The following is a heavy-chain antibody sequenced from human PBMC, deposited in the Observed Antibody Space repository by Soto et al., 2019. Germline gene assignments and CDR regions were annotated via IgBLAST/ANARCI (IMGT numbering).Heavy chain of an antibody. Sequence: QVQLRESGPGLVKPSQTLSLTCTVSGGSISSGDFYWSWIRQPPGKGLEWVGYIFSSGNTYCNPSLKSRITISLDKARNQFSLRLNSVTAADTAVYYCARGGHLYEPSGAIDYWGQGTLVTVSS. D-gene: IGHD1-26*01. CDR2: IFSSGNT. J-gene: IGHJ4*02. CDR3: ARGGHLYEPSGAIDY. CDR1: GGSISSGDFY. V-gene: IGHV4-30-4*01.